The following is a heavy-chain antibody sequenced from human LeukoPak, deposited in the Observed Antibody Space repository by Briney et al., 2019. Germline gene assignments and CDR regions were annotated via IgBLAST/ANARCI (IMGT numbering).Heavy chain of an antibody. CDR1: GFSFRDNA. V-gene: IGHV3-33*01. Sequence: GGSLRLSCETSGFSFRDNAMHWVRQAPGKGLEWVAIIWYDGSNWYYADSVKGRFTIPRDNSKNTLYLQMNNLRVEDTAVYYCARGGLSARPDYWGQGTLVTVSS. CDR2: IWYDGSNW. J-gene: IGHJ4*02. CDR3: ARGGLSARPDY. D-gene: IGHD6-6*01.